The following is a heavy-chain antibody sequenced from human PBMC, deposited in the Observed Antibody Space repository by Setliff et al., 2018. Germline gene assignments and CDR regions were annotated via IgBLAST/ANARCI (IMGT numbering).Heavy chain of an antibody. D-gene: IGHD2-2*01. CDR3: ARLSCSSNSCPFDY. CDR2: VYYSGTA. Sequence: SETLSLTCSVSDGSMTSGSYYWGWVRQPPGKGLEWIGSVYYSGTAYYNPSLKSRLYMSVDTSKNQFTLKVISVTAADTAVYYCARLSCSSNSCPFDYWGQGTLVTVSS. V-gene: IGHV4-39*06. J-gene: IGHJ4*02. CDR1: DGSMTSGSYY.